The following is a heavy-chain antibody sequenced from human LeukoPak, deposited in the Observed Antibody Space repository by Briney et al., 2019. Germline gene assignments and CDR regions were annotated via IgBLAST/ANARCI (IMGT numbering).Heavy chain of an antibody. Sequence: PGRSLRLSCAASGFTFSSYGMHWVRQAPGKGLEWVAVIWYDGSNKYYADSVKGRFTISRDNSKNTLYLQMNSPRAEDTAGYYCAKNPRSYDSSGYYYPDPWGQGTLVTVSS. CDR2: IWYDGSNK. D-gene: IGHD3-22*01. V-gene: IGHV3-33*06. J-gene: IGHJ5*02. CDR3: AKNPRSYDSSGYYYPDP. CDR1: GFTFSSYG.